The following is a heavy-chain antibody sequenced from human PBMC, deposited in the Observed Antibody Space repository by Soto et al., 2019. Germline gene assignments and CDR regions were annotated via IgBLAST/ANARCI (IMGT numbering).Heavy chain of an antibody. CDR1: GFTFSSYS. J-gene: IGHJ4*02. CDR2: ISSSSSTI. CDR3: ARFLLGIAVACTNY. D-gene: IGHD6-19*01. Sequence: EVQLVESGGGLVQPGGSLRLSCAASGFTFSSYSMNWVRQAPGKGLEWVLYISSSSSTIYYADSVKGRFTISRDNAKNTMFLQMNSLRAEDTAVYYCARFLLGIAVACTNYWGQGTPVTVSS. V-gene: IGHV3-48*01.